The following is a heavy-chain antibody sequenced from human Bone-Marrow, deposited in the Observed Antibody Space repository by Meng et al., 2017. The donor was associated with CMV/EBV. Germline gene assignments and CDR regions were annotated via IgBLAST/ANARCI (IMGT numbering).Heavy chain of an antibody. D-gene: IGHD5-18*01. CDR3: ARALTAMASY. J-gene: IGHJ4*02. V-gene: IGHV3-30-3*01. CDR1: GYSISSGY. CDR2: ISYDGSNK. Sequence: LSLTCTVSGYSISSGYYWGWIRQAPGKGLEWVAVISYDGSNKYYADSVKGRFTISRDNSKNTLYLQMNSLRAEDTAVYYCARALTAMASYWGQGTLVTVSS.